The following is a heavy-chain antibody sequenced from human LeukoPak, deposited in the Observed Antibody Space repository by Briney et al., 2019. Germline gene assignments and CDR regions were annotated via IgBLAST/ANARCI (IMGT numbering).Heavy chain of an antibody. Sequence: SQTLSLTCTVSGGSISSGGYYWSWIRQHPGKGLEWIGYIYYSGSTYYNPSLKSRVTISVDTSKNQFSLELSSVTAADTAVYYCARSNWIDGGPDLWGQGTLVTVSS. CDR2: IYYSGST. CDR3: ARSNWIDGGPDL. V-gene: IGHV4-31*03. CDR1: GGSISSGGYY. J-gene: IGHJ5*02. D-gene: IGHD1-1*01.